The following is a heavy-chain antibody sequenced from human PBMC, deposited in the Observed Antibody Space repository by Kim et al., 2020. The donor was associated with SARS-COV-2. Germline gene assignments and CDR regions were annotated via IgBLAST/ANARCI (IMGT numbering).Heavy chain of an antibody. D-gene: IGHD3-3*01. Sequence: GGSLRLSCAASGFTFSNAWMSWVRQAPGKGLEWVGRIKSKTDGGTTDYAAPVKGRFTISRDDSKNTLYLQMNSLKTEDTAVYYCTTTTLITIFGVVIRPDDFLDESWGQGTLVTVPS. CDR3: TTTTLITIFGVVIRPDDFLDES. J-gene: IGHJ5*02. V-gene: IGHV3-15*01. CDR2: IKSKTDGGTT. CDR1: GFTFSNAW.